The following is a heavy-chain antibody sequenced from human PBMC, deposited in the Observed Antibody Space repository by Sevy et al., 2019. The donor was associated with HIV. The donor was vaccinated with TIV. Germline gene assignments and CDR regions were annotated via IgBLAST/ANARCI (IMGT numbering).Heavy chain of an antibody. CDR2: FDPEDEET. CDR3: ATTKDYYDSSGSPFDY. J-gene: IGHJ4*02. V-gene: IGHV1-24*01. CDR1: GYTLSELS. Sequence: ASVKVSCKVSGYTLSELSMHWVRLAPGKGLEWMGSFDPEDEETTYAQKFQGRVTMTEDTSTDTVYMELSSLRSGDTAVYYCATTKDYYDSSGSPFDYWGQGTLVTVSS. D-gene: IGHD3-22*01.